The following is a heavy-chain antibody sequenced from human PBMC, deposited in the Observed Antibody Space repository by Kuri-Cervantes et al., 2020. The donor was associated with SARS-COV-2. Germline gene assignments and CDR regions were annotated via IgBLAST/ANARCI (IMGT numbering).Heavy chain of an antibody. J-gene: IGHJ1*01. CDR1: GGSVSSGSYY. Sequence: GSLRLSCTVSGGSVSSGSYYWSWIRQPPGKGLEWIGYIYYSGSTNYNPSLKSRVTISVDTSKNQFSLKLSSVTAADTAVYYCARLYGDYAEYFQHWGQGTLVTVSS. D-gene: IGHD4-17*01. CDR3: ARLYGDYAEYFQH. V-gene: IGHV4-61*01. CDR2: IYYSGST.